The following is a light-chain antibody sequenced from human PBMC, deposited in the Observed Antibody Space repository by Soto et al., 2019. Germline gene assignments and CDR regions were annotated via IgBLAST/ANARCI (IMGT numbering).Light chain of an antibody. Sequence: EIVMTQSPATLSVFPGERVTLSCRASQSVSSDLAWYQQKPGQAPRLLIYAASTRATGIPARFSGSGSGTEFTLTISSLQSEDFAVYFCQQYNDWHLTFGGGTKVEIK. CDR1: QSVSSD. J-gene: IGKJ4*01. CDR2: AAS. CDR3: QQYNDWHLT. V-gene: IGKV3-15*01.